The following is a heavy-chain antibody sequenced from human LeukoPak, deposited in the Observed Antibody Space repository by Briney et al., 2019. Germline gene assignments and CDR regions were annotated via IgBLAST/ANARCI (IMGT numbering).Heavy chain of an antibody. CDR3: ARDIRYSGSYHGYFDY. CDR1: GGTFSSYA. J-gene: IGHJ4*02. CDR2: IIPILGIA. Sequence: SVKVSCKASGGTFSSYAISWVRQAPGQGLEWMGRIIPILGIANYAQKFQGRVTITADKSTSTAYMELSSLRSEDTAVYYCARDIRYSGSYHGYFDYWGQGTLVTVSS. V-gene: IGHV1-69*04. D-gene: IGHD1-26*01.